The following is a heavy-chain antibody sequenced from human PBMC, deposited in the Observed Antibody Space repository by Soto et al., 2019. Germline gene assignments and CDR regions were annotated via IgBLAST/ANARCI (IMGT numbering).Heavy chain of an antibody. Sequence: QVQLPESGPGLVKPSETLSLTCTVSAGSVSSGSYYWSWIRQPPGKGLEWIGYIYSSGGTSYNPALNSRVTISVDTSKNQFSLKLSSVTAADTAVYYCARDGDGYNYWGQGTLVTVSS. D-gene: IGHD5-12*01. CDR2: IYSSGGT. J-gene: IGHJ4*02. V-gene: IGHV4-61*01. CDR1: AGSVSSGSYY. CDR3: ARDGDGYNY.